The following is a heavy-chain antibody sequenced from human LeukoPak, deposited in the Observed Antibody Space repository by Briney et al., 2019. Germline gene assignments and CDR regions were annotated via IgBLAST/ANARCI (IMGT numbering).Heavy chain of an antibody. D-gene: IGHD6-13*01. CDR1: GFTVSSNY. CDR2: IYGGGTT. CDR3: AKRLTGWQQLVAGGWFDP. J-gene: IGHJ5*02. Sequence: GGSLRLSCAASGFTVSSNYMSWVRHPPGKGLEWVSVIYGGGTTYYADSVKGRFTISRDNSKNTLYLQMNSLRVEDTAVYYCAKRLTGWQQLVAGGWFDPWGQGTLVTVSS. V-gene: IGHV3-53*01.